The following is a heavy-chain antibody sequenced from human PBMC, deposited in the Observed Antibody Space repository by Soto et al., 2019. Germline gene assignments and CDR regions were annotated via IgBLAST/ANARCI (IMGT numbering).Heavy chain of an antibody. J-gene: IGHJ6*02. CDR3: ARDPPLFGVVPTRPFYYYYGMDV. CDR1: GYTFTSYG. V-gene: IGHV1-18*01. CDR2: ISAYNGNT. Sequence: QVPLVQSGAEVKKPGASVKVSCKASGYTFTSYGISWVRQAPGQGLEWMGWISAYNGNTNYAQKLQGRVTMTTDTSTSTAYLELRSLRSDDKAVYYCARDPPLFGVVPTRPFYYYYGMDVWGQGTTVTVSS. D-gene: IGHD3-3*01.